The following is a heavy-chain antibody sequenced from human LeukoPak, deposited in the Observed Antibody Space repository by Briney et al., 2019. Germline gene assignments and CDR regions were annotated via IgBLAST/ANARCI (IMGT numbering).Heavy chain of an antibody. J-gene: IGHJ6*02. CDR2: DIPVLDIA. V-gene: IGHV1-69*04. CDR3: ARIRTGTTYYYAMDV. D-gene: IGHD1-1*01. CDR1: GGSLTSHA. Sequence: SVEVSCKASGGSLTSHAISWVRQAPGQGLEWMGRDIPVLDIALYAQKFQGRVTITADKATTTAYMELTSLGSEDTAVYYCARIRTGTTYYYAMDVWGQGTAVTVSS.